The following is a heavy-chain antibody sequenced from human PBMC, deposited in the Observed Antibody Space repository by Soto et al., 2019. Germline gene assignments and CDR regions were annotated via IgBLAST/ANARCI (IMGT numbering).Heavy chain of an antibody. CDR1: VFTISNAW. CDR2: IWYDGSNK. Sequence: PGGSLRLSSASSVFTISNAWMPGARQAPGKGLEWVAVIWYDGSNKYYADSVKGRFTISRDNSKNTLYLQMNSLRAEDTAVYYCARETGGSYPIFDYWGQGPLVKVSS. CDR3: ARETGGSYPIFDY. D-gene: IGHD1-26*01. J-gene: IGHJ4*02. V-gene: IGHV3-33*08.